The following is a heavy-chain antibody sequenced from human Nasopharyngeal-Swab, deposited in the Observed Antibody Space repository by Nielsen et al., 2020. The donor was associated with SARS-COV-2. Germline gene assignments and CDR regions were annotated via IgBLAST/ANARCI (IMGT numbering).Heavy chain of an antibody. CDR1: GFTIRSYA. J-gene: IGHJ4*02. Sequence: GGSLRLYCVASGFTIRSYAMCWVCQAPGKGLEWISVIYSGGSRTYYADSVKGRFTISRDNSKNTLYLQLNSLRSEDWSVFYCAKDQGRYYDYWGQGTLVTVSS. CDR2: IYSGGSRT. V-gene: IGHV3-23*03. CDR3: AKDQGRYYDY.